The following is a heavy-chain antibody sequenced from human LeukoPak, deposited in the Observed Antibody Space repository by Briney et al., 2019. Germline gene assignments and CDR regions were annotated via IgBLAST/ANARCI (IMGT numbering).Heavy chain of an antibody. J-gene: IGHJ4*02. CDR2: IKQDGSEK. CDR3: AREGHDYSNY. Sequence: GGSLRLSCAASGFTFSSYWMSWVRQAPGKGLEWVANIKQDGSEKCYVDSVKGRFTISRDNAKSTLYLQMNSLRAEDTAVYYCAREGHDYSNYGGQGTLVTVSS. D-gene: IGHD4-11*01. CDR1: GFTFSSYW. V-gene: IGHV3-7*01.